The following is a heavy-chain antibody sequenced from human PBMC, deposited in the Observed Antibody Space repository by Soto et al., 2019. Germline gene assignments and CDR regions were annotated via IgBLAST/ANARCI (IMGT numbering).Heavy chain of an antibody. J-gene: IGHJ6*02. V-gene: IGHV3-23*01. CDR3: AKVVCTGSVDDNYAMDV. CDR1: GFTFTTFA. D-gene: IGHD5-12*01. Sequence: EVQLLESGGGLVQPGGSLRLSCAVSGFTFTTFAMRWVRQAPGKGLEWVSAISGSGDSTFYADSVKGRFTISRDNSKTTQYQQMNSLRAADSAYYYRAKVVCTGSVDDNYAMDVVSQGTTVTVTS. CDR2: ISGSGDST.